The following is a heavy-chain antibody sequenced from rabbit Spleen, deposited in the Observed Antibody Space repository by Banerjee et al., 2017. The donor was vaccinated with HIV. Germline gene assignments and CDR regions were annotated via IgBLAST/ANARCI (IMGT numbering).Heavy chain of an antibody. CDR3: ARSYFTSGYYGYTAANGWDL. CDR2: IYAGDSGST. CDR1: GFDFSSANY. D-gene: IGHD6-1*01. V-gene: IGHV1S45*01. Sequence: QEQLVESGGGLVQPEGSLTLTCKASGFDFSSANYMCWVRQAPGKGPEWIACIYAGDSGSTWYASWVNGRFTISKTSSTTVTLQMTSLTAADTATYFCARSYFTSGYYGYTAANGWDLWGPGTLVTVS. J-gene: IGHJ4*01.